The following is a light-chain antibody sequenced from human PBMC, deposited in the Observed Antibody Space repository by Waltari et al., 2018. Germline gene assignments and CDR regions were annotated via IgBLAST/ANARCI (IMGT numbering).Light chain of an antibody. V-gene: IGLV4-69*01. CDR2: INSDGSH. J-gene: IGLJ3*02. CDR3: QTGGHGTWV. CDR1: SGHSNNI. Sequence: QLVVTQSSSASASLGASVKLTCTLDSGHSNNIIAWLQQQPEKGPRYLMKINSDGSHSKGDEIPDRFSGSSSGAECYLTISNLQSEDVGDYYCQTGGHGTWVFGGGTKLTVL.